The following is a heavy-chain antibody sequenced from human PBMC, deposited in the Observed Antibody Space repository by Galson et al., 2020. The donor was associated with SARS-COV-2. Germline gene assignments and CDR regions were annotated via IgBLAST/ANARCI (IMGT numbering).Heavy chain of an antibody. D-gene: IGHD6-6*01. V-gene: IGHV2-70*01. Sequence: SGPTLVKPTQTLTLTCTFSGFSLSTSGMCVSWIRQPPGKALEWLALIDCDDDEYYSTSLKTRLTISKDTSKNQVVLTMTNMDPVDTATYYCARSSIAARRSSEHTPDDAFDIWGQGTMVTVSS. CDR2: IDCDDDE. CDR1: GFSLSTSGMC. CDR3: ARSSIAARRSSEHTPDDAFDI. J-gene: IGHJ3*02.